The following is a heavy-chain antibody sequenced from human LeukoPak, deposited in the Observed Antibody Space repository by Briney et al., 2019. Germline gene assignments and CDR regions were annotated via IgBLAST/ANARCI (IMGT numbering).Heavy chain of an antibody. CDR3: ARQGQTLWGGSGTPFDY. J-gene: IGHJ4*02. CDR1: GGSISSYY. V-gene: IGHV4-4*09. D-gene: IGHD2-15*01. CDR2: IYTSGST. Sequence: SETLSLNCTVSGGSISSYYWSWIRQPPGKGLEWIGYIYTSGSTNYNPSLKSRVTISVDTAKNQPSLKLSSVPPADTAVYYCARQGQTLWGGSGTPFDYWGQGTLVTVSS.